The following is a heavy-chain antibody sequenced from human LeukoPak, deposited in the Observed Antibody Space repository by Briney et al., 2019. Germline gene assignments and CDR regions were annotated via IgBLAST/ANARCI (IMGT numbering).Heavy chain of an antibody. Sequence: GGSLRLSCAASGFTFSSYSMNRVRQAPGKGLEWVSSISSSSSYIYYADSVKGRFTISRDNAKNSLYLQMNSLRAEDTAVYYCARASSSGYSRFDYWGQGTLVTASS. J-gene: IGHJ4*02. CDR1: GFTFSSYS. D-gene: IGHD3-22*01. V-gene: IGHV3-21*01. CDR3: ARASSSGYSRFDY. CDR2: ISSSSSYI.